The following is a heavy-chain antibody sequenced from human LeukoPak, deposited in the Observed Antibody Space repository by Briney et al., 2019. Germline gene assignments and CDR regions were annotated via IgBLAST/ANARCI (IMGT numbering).Heavy chain of an antibody. CDR1: GFTFSNYW. Sequence: PGGSLRLSCAAWGFTFSNYWMRWARGAPGKGVEGVANIKQDGSETYYVDSVRGRFTISRDNAKNSLYLQMNSLRAEDTAVYYCARDFWGAYRVDFFDYWGQGTLVTVSS. J-gene: IGHJ4*02. CDR2: IKQDGSET. D-gene: IGHD3-3*01. V-gene: IGHV3-7*01. CDR3: ARDFWGAYRVDFFDY.